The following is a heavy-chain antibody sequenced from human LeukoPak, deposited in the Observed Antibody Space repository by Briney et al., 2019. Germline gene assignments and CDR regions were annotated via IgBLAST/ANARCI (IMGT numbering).Heavy chain of an antibody. CDR3: TTLELLWFGELLSGSIYGMDV. V-gene: IGHV3-15*01. CDR2: IKSKTDGGTT. D-gene: IGHD3-10*01. J-gene: IGHJ6*04. CDR1: GFTFSNAW. Sequence: GGFLRLSCAASGFTFSNAWMSWVRQAPGKGLEWVGRIKSKTDGGTTDYAAPVKGRFTISRDDSKNTLYLQMNSLKTEDTAVYYCTTLELLWFGELLSGSIYGMDVWGKGTTVTVSS.